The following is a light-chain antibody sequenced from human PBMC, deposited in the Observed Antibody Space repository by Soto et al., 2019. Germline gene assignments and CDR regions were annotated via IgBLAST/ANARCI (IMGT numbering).Light chain of an antibody. V-gene: IGKV1-39*01. Sequence: DIQMTQSPSSLSASVGDRVTITCRASQSIDRHLNWYQQKPGKAPKLLIYVAYNLQSGVPSRFSGSGSGTDFTLTISKLQPDDCATYHCQQNHTVPPDTFGQGTRLEI. CDR3: QQNHTVPPDT. J-gene: IGKJ5*01. CDR1: QSIDRH. CDR2: VAY.